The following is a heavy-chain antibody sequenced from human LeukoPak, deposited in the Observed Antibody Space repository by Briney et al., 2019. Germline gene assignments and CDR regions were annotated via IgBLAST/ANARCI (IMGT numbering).Heavy chain of an antibody. CDR1: GYSFTSYW. Sequence: GESLKISCKGSGYSFTSYWISWVRQMPGKGLGWMGRIDPSDSYTNYSPSFQGHVTISADKSISTAYLQWSSLKASDTAIYYCARLVTMVRGGTYYYGMDVWGQGTTVTVSS. J-gene: IGHJ6*02. V-gene: IGHV5-10-1*01. CDR2: IDPSDSYT. CDR3: ARLVTMVRGGTYYYGMDV. D-gene: IGHD3-10*01.